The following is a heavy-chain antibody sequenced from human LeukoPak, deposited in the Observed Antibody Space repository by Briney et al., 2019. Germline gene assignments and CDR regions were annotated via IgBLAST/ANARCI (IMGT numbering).Heavy chain of an antibody. V-gene: IGHV3-33*01. J-gene: IGHJ4*02. Sequence: PGRSLRLSCAASGFILSNDAMHWVRQAPGKGLEWVAFIWFDGSNKHYADSVKGRFTISRDNSEDTLYLQMNSLRAEDTAVYYCVRDPSGSGFAFDSWGQGALVTVSS. CDR2: IWFDGSNK. CDR3: VRDPSGSGFAFDS. D-gene: IGHD1-1*01. CDR1: GFILSNDA.